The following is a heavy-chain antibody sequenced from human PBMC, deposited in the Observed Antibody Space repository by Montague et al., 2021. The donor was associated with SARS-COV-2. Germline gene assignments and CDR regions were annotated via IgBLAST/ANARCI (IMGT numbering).Heavy chain of an antibody. CDR2: IYYSGST. V-gene: IGHV4-39*01. D-gene: IGHD3-3*01. J-gene: IGHJ4*02. Sequence: SETLSLTCTVSGDSISSSSYFWGWIRQPPGKGLEWIGSIYYSGSTYYNPSLKSRVTISVDTSKNQFSLKLSSVTAADTAVYCCARKASRGITIFGVVTAPYYFDYWGQGTLVTVSS. CDR3: ARKASRGITIFGVVTAPYYFDY. CDR1: GDSISSSSYF.